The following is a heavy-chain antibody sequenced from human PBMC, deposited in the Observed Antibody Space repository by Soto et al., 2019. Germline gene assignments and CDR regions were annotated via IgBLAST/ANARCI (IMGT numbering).Heavy chain of an antibody. J-gene: IGHJ6*02. CDR1: GFTFSSYA. Sequence: PGGSLRLSCAASGFTFSSYAMHWVRQAPGKGLEWVAVIPYDGSNKYYADSVKGRFTISRDNSKNTLYLQMNSLRAEDTAVYYCARESRGAIPYYYYGMDVWGQGTTVTVSS. CDR3: ARESRGAIPYYYYGMDV. D-gene: IGHD3-10*01. V-gene: IGHV3-30-3*01. CDR2: IPYDGSNK.